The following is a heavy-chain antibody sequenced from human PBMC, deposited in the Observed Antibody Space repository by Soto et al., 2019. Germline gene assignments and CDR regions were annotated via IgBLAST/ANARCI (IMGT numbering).Heavy chain of an antibody. CDR3: VRIGPRYCTNGVCYGGYFQH. CDR1: GGTFSSYA. D-gene: IGHD2-8*01. V-gene: IGHV1-69*01. Sequence: QVQLVQSGAEVKKPGSSVKVSCKASGGTFSSYAISWVRQAPGQGLEWMGGIIPIFGTANYAQKFQGRVTITADESTSTAYMELSSLRSEDTAVYYCVRIGPRYCTNGVCYGGYFQHWGQGTLVTVSS. J-gene: IGHJ1*01. CDR2: IIPIFGTA.